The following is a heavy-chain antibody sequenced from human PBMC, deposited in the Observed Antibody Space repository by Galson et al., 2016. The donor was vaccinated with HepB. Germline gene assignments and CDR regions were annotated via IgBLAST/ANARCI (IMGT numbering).Heavy chain of an antibody. D-gene: IGHD2-21*01. Sequence: SLRLSCAASGFIFSNHGMHWVRQAPGKGLEWVAVIWYDGSYKYYGDSVKGRFTISRDNSKNTLYLQMNSLRADDTAVYYCARDPQIVVPARFDYWGQGTLVTVSS. V-gene: IGHV3-33*01. CDR3: ARDPQIVVPARFDY. J-gene: IGHJ4*02. CDR1: GFIFSNHG. CDR2: IWYDGSYK.